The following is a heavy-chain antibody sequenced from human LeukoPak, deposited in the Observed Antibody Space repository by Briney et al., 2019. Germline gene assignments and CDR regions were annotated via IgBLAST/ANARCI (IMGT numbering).Heavy chain of an antibody. D-gene: IGHD4-17*01. J-gene: IGHJ4*02. V-gene: IGHV4-59*01. CDR2: VFYSGST. CDR3: ARDYGDYGSYFDY. CDR1: GGSINNYY. Sequence: PSETLSLTCTVSGGSINNYYWSWIRQPPGKGLEWIGYVFYSGSTNYNPSLRSRVTISVDTSKNQFSLKLSSVTAADTAVYYCARDYGDYGSYFDYWGQGTLVTVSS.